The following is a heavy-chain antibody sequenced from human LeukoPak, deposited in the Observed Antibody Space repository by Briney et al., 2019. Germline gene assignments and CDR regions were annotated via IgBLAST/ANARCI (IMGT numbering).Heavy chain of an antibody. CDR3: AKVNDYGDYGVDY. CDR2: ISSSSSYI. Sequence: GGSLRLSCAASGFTFSSYSMNWVRQAPGKGLEWVSSISSSSSYIYYADSVKGRFTILRDDSKNTLYLQMNSLRAEDTAVYYCAKVNDYGDYGVDYWGQGTLVTVSS. D-gene: IGHD4-17*01. V-gene: IGHV3-21*04. CDR1: GFTFSSYS. J-gene: IGHJ4*02.